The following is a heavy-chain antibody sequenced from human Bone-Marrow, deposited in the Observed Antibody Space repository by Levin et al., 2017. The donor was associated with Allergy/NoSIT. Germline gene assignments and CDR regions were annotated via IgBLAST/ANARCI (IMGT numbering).Heavy chain of an antibody. D-gene: IGHD2-8*02. CDR1: GYTFTDNY. CDR3: ARAICTGDRCYFFDS. V-gene: IGHV1-2*02. J-gene: IGHJ4*02. CDR2: MSPNNGGT. Sequence: GESLKISCKTSGYTFTDNYIHWVRQAPGQGLEWMGWMSPNNGGTSYEQNFQGRVTMTRDTSISTAYMDLSSLRSDDTAMYYCARAICTGDRCYFFDSWGQGTLVTVSS.